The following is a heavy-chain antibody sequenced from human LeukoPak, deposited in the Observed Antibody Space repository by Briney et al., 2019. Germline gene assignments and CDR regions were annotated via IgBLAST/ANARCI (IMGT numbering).Heavy chain of an antibody. J-gene: IGHJ1*01. V-gene: IGHV1-18*01. Sequence: ASVKVSCKASGHTFTSYGISWVRQAPGQGLEWMGWISAYNGNTNYAQKLQGRVTMTTDTSTSTAYMELRSLRSDDTAVYYCARAYCSGGSCYPEYFQHWGQGTLVTVSS. CDR1: GHTFTSYG. CDR2: ISAYNGNT. CDR3: ARAYCSGGSCYPEYFQH. D-gene: IGHD2-15*01.